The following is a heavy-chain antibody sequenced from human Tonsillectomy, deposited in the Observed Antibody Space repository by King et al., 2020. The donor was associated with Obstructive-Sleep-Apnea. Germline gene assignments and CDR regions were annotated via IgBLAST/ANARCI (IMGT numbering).Heavy chain of an antibody. CDR2: ISYDGSNE. V-gene: IGHV3-30-3*01. Sequence: VQLVESGGGVVQPGRSLRLSCAASGFTFSPDAIHWVRQAPGKGLEWMAVISYDGSNEYYADSVKGRFTISRDNSKNTLYLQMNSLRADDTAVYFCASFLPGIAAPDTAFAEYFQHWGQGTLVTVSS. J-gene: IGHJ1*01. CDR1: GFTFSPDA. CDR3: ASFLPGIAAPDTAFAEYFQH. D-gene: IGHD6-13*01.